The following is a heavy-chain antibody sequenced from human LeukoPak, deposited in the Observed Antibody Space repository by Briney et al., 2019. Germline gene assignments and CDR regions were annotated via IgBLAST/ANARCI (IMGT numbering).Heavy chain of an antibody. Sequence: SETLSLTCTVSGGSISSSSYYWGWIRQPPGKGLEWIGSIYYSGSTYYNPSLKSRVTISVDTAKNQFSLKLSSVTAADTAVYFCARRGYSSTWYSRWFDPWGQGTLVTVSS. CDR1: GGSISSSSYY. CDR2: IYYSGST. J-gene: IGHJ5*02. D-gene: IGHD6-13*01. V-gene: IGHV4-39*07. CDR3: ARRGYSSTWYSRWFDP.